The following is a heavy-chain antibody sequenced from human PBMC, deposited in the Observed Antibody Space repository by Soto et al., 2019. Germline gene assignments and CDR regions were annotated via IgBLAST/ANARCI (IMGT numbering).Heavy chain of an antibody. CDR2: ISAYNGNT. V-gene: IGHV1-18*01. CDR3: ARDRLRNDAFDI. Sequence: ASLKVSCNASGSIFTSYGISCVRHSPGQGLELMGWISAYNGNTNYAQKLQGRVTVTTDTSTSTAYMELRSLRSDDTAVYYCARDRLRNDAFDIWGQGTMVTVSS. J-gene: IGHJ3*02. CDR1: GSIFTSYG. D-gene: IGHD3-16*01.